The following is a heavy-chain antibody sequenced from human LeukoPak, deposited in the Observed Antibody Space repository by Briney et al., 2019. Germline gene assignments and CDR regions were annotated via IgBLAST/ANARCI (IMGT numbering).Heavy chain of an antibody. D-gene: IGHD4-11*01. CDR1: GFIFSDYW. V-gene: IGHV3-7*01. J-gene: IGHJ4*02. Sequence: GGSLRLSCAASGFIFSDYWMNWVRQAPGKGLEWVANIKPDGSDKVYVDSVRGRFTISRDNAKNSVYLQLNSLRAEDTGVYYCSGRSESHSTYWGQGTLVTVSS. CDR2: IKPDGSDK. CDR3: SGRSESHSTY.